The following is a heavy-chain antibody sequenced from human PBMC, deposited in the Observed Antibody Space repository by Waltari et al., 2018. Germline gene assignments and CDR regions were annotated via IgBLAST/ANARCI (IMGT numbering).Heavy chain of an antibody. Sequence: EVQLVETGGGLIQPGGSLRLSCAASGFTVSSNYMSWDRQAPGKGLEWVSVIYSGGSTYYADSVKGRFTISRDNSKNTLYLQMNSLRAEDTAVYYCAGVYYGGHREDAFDIWGQGTMVTVSS. CDR3: AGVYYGGHREDAFDI. CDR1: GFTVSSNY. D-gene: IGHD4-17*01. J-gene: IGHJ3*02. CDR2: IYSGGST. V-gene: IGHV3-53*02.